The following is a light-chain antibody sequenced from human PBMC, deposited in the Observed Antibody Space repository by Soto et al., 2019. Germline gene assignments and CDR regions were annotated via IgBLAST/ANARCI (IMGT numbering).Light chain of an antibody. CDR1: QSVSSRL. Sequence: EVVLTQSPGTLSLSPGERVTLSCRASQSVSSRLLAWYQQKPGQAPRLLIYGASSRATGIPDRFSGSGSGTDFTFTISRLEPEDFAVYYCQQFDGAQWTFGQGTKV. J-gene: IGKJ1*01. V-gene: IGKV3-20*01. CDR2: GAS. CDR3: QQFDGAQWT.